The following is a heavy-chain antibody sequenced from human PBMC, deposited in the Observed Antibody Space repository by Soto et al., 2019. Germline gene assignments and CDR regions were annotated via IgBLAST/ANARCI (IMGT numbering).Heavy chain of an antibody. D-gene: IGHD3-3*01. CDR2: ISAYNGNT. CDR1: GYTFSSYG. J-gene: IGHJ5*01. CDR3: ARGSGFWSGHCDCWFES. Sequence: ASVKVSCKASGYTFSSYGINWVRQAPGQGLEWMGWISAYNGNTKYAQKLQDRVTMTTDTSTNTAYMELTSLTSDDTAVYYCARGSGFWSGHCDCWFESWGQGTLVTVSS. V-gene: IGHV1-18*01.